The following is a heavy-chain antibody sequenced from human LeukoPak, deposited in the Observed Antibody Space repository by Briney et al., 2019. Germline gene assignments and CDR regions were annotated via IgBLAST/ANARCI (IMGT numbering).Heavy chain of an antibody. CDR3: ARDKGSGWLIDDY. J-gene: IGHJ4*02. Sequence: ASVKVSCKASGYSFKDFYMSWVRQAPGQGLEWMGWNNPGNGDRAYAQKFQGRVTMTMDTSISTAYMELTRLRSDDTAVYYCARDKGSGWLIDDYWGQGTLVTVSS. D-gene: IGHD6-19*01. CDR1: GYSFKDFY. CDR2: NNPGNGDR. V-gene: IGHV1-2*02.